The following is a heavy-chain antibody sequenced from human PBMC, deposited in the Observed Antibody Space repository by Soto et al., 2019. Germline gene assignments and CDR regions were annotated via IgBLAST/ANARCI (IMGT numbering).Heavy chain of an antibody. Sequence: QVQLVQSGAEVQKPGSSVKVSCKASGGTFSSYAISWVRQAPGQGLEWMGGIIPIFGTANYAQKFQGRVTITADESTSTAYMELSSLRSEDTAVYYCARRYYYDSSGYLDYYYGMDVWGQGTTVTVSS. J-gene: IGHJ6*02. D-gene: IGHD3-22*01. CDR2: IIPIFGTA. CDR1: GGTFSSYA. CDR3: ARRYYYDSSGYLDYYYGMDV. V-gene: IGHV1-69*01.